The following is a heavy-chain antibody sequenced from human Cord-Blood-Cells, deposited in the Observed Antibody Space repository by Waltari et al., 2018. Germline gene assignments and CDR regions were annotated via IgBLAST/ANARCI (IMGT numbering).Heavy chain of an antibody. CDR2: INPNSGGT. CDR3: ATIAAAGAEYFQH. J-gene: IGHJ1*01. V-gene: IGHV1-2*04. Sequence: VQLLQSVAEVKKPRSSVQVSRKPSGYPFPGHTMHGVRQAPGQGLEWMGWINPNSGGTNYAQKFQGWVTMTRDTSISTADMELSRLRSDDTAVYYCATIAAAGAEYFQHWGQGTLVTVSS. D-gene: IGHD6-13*01. CDR1: GYPFPGHT.